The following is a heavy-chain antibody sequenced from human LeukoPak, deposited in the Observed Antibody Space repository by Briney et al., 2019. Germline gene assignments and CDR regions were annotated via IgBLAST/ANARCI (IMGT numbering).Heavy chain of an antibody. CDR3: ARGEGSYYYDSSVPI. V-gene: IGHV1-46*03. Sequence: ASVKVSFKASGYTFTSYCMHWVRQPPGQGLEWMGIINPSGGSTSYAQKFQGRVTITRDTSTSTVYMELSSLRSEDTAVYYCARGEGSYYYDSSVPIWGQGTMVTVCS. CDR2: INPSGGST. D-gene: IGHD3-22*01. CDR1: GYTFTSYC. J-gene: IGHJ3*02.